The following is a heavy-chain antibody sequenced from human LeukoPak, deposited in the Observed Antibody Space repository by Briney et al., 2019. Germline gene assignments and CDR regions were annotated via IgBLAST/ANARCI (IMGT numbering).Heavy chain of an antibody. CDR3: ARDSVNLGIAAAGNDY. CDR1: GGTFSSYA. V-gene: IGHV1-69*05. J-gene: IGHJ4*02. D-gene: IGHD6-13*01. CDR2: IIPIFGTA. Sequence: ASVKVSCKASGGTFSSYAISWVRQAPGQGLEWMGRIIPIFGTANYAQKFQGRVTITTDESTSTAYMELSSLRSEDTAVYYCARDSVNLGIAAAGNDYWGQGTLVTVSS.